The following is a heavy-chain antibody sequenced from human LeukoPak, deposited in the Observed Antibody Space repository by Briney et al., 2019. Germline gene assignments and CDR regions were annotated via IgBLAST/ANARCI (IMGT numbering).Heavy chain of an antibody. V-gene: IGHV5-51*01. CDR2: IYPGDSDT. CDR1: GYSFTSYW. CDR3: ARRNRPVAGKSYYYYYMDV. Sequence: GESLKISCKGSGYSFTSYWIGWVRQMPGKGLEWMGIIYPGDSDTRYSPSFQGQVTISADKSISTAYLQWSSLKASDTAMYYCARRNRPVAGKSYYYYYMDVWGKGTTVTVSS. D-gene: IGHD6-19*01. J-gene: IGHJ6*03.